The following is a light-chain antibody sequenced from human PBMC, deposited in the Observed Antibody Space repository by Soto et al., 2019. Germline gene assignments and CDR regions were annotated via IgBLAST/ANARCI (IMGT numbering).Light chain of an antibody. CDR3: ASNTPTWV. CDR2: EVS. CDR1: SSDVGGYNY. J-gene: IGLJ3*02. V-gene: IGLV2-14*01. Sequence: QSALTQPASVSGSPGQSITISCTGTSSDVGGYNYVSWYQQHPGKAPKLIIYEVSKRPSGISNRFSGSKSANTASLTISGLQADDEADYFCASNTPTWVFGGGTQLTVL.